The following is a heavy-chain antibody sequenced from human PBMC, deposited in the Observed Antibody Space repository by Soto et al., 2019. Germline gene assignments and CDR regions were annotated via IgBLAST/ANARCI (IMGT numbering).Heavy chain of an antibody. D-gene: IGHD6-19*01. CDR2: ISGSGGST. CDR1: GFTFSSYA. Sequence: GGSLRLSCAASGFTFSSYAMSWVRQAPGKGLEWVSAISGSGGSTYYADYVKGRFTISRDNSKNTLYLQMNSLRAEDTAVYYCAKVPKQWLLPDAFDIWGQGTMVTVSS. CDR3: AKVPKQWLLPDAFDI. J-gene: IGHJ3*02. V-gene: IGHV3-23*01.